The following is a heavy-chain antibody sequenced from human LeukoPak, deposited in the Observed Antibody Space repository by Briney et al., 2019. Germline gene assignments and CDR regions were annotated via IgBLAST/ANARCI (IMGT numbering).Heavy chain of an antibody. CDR2: IYSGGST. CDR3: AKLTYYYDSSGYYYFDY. J-gene: IGHJ4*02. V-gene: IGHV3-66*01. D-gene: IGHD3-22*01. CDR1: GFTVSSNY. Sequence: PGGSLRLSCAASGFTVSSNYMSWVRQAPGKGLEWVSVIYSGGSTYYADSVKGRFTISRDNSKNTLYLQMNSLRAEDTAVYYCAKLTYYYDSSGYYYFDYWGQGTLATVSS.